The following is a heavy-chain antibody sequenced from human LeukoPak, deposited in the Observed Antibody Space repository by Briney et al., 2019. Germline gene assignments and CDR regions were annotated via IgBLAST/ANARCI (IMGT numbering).Heavy chain of an antibody. CDR2: ISSSGSTI. V-gene: IGHV3-11*01. J-gene: IGHJ1*01. Sequence: PGGSLRLSCAASGFTFSDYYMSWIRQAPGKGLEWVSYISSSGSTIYYADSVKGRFTISRDNSKNTLYLQMNSLRAEDTAVYYCAWYYGSGSYYNRPGYFQHWGQGTLVTVSS. CDR3: AWYYGSGSYYNRPGYFQH. D-gene: IGHD3-10*01. CDR1: GFTFSDYY.